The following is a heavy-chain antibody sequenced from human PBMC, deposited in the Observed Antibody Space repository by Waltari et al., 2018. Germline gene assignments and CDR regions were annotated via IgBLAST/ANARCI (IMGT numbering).Heavy chain of an antibody. Sequence: QVQLQQSGPGLVKPSATLSLTCPVSGGSISSYYCSWIRQPAGKGLEWIGRIYISGSTNYNPSLKSRVTMSVDTSKNQFSLKLSSVTAADTAVYYCARDGVRGGWFDPWGQGTLVTVSS. CDR1: GGSISSYY. V-gene: IGHV4-4*07. CDR2: IYISGST. J-gene: IGHJ5*02. CDR3: ARDGVRGGWFDP. D-gene: IGHD3-10*01.